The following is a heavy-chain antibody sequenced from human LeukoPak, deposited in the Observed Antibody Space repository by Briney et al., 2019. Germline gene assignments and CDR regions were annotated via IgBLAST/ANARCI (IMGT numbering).Heavy chain of an antibody. D-gene: IGHD3-10*01. J-gene: IGHJ4*02. V-gene: IGHV6-1*01. Sequence: SQTLSLTCAVSGDSVSSNSAAWNWIRQSPSRGLEWLGRTYYRSKWYNDYAVSVKSRIPINPDTSKNQFSLQLNSVTPEDTAVYYCAREITMVRGVIIVGIDYWGQGTLVTVSS. CDR3: AREITMVRGVIIVGIDY. CDR2: TYYRSKWYN. CDR1: GDSVSSNSAA.